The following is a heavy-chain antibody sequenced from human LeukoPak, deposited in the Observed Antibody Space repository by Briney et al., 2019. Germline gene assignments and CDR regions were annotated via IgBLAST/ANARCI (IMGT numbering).Heavy chain of an antibody. CDR1: GFTFSNYN. CDR2: ISSSSSTI. Sequence: GGSLRLSRAASGFTFSNYNMNWVRQAPGKGLEWVSYISSSSSTIYYADSVKGRFTISRDNARNSLYLQMNSLRDEDTAVYYCARGLDYGDYSGYWGQGTLVTVSS. J-gene: IGHJ4*02. CDR3: ARGLDYGDYSGY. D-gene: IGHD4-17*01. V-gene: IGHV3-48*02.